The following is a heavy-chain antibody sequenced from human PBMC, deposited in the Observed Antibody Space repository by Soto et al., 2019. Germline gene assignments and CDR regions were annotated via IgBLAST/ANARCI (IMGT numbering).Heavy chain of an antibody. D-gene: IGHD6-25*01. V-gene: IGHV3-66*02. J-gene: IGHJ4*02. CDR3: ASSGY. CDR1: GLTVSRTQ. CDR2: IYSAGST. Sequence: PGGSLRLSCAVSGLTVSRTQMSWVRQAPGKGLQWVSVIYSAGSTYYANAVKGRFTIPIDNPKNTLYVQMNSLRAEDTAVYYCASSGYGGQGNLVTGSS.